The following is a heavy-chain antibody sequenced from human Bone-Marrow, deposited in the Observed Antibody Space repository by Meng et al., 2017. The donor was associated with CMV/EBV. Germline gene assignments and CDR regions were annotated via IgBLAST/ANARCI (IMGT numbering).Heavy chain of an antibody. CDR1: GFTFSSYS. D-gene: IGHD1-26*01. CDR2: ISYDGSNK. J-gene: IGHJ4*02. CDR3: ARLFVSGSYSLDKVAY. V-gene: IGHV3-30*03. Sequence: GGSLRLSCAASGFTFSSYSINWVRQAPGKGLEWVAVISYDGSNKYYADSVKGRFTISRDNSKNTLYLQMNSLRAEDTAVYYCARLFVSGSYSLDKVAYGGQGQLVNVSS.